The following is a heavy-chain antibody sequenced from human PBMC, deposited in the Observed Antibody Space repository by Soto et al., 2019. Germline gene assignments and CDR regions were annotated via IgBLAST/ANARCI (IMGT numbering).Heavy chain of an antibody. J-gene: IGHJ4*02. CDR1: GFSLSTSGVG. CDR2: IYWDDDK. Sequence: QITLKESGPTLVKPTQTLTLTCTFSGFSLSTSGVGVAWIRQPPGKALEWLALIYWDDDKRYSPSLKSRLTITKHTSKNQVFLTMTHIDPVDTATYYCAPTIYTRGSGYFDYWGQGTLVTVSS. D-gene: IGHD2-2*02. V-gene: IGHV2-5*02. CDR3: APTIYTRGSGYFDY.